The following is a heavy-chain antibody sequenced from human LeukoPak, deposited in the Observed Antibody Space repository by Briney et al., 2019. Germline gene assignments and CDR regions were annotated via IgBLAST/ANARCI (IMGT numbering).Heavy chain of an antibody. V-gene: IGHV1-2*02. CDR3: ARDQYYDFWSGYYTGIYFDY. CDR2: INPNSGGT. D-gene: IGHD3-3*01. CDR1: GYTFTGYC. J-gene: IGHJ4*02. Sequence: GASVKVSCKASGYTFTGYCMHWVRQAPGQGLEWMGWINPNSGGTNYAQKFQGRVTMTRDTSISTAYMELSRLRSDDTAVYYCARDQYYDFWSGYYTGIYFDYWGQGTLVTVSS.